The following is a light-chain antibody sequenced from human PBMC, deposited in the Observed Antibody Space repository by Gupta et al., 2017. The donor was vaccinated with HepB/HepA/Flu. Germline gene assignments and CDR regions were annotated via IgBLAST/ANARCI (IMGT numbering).Light chain of an antibody. CDR2: KNN. CDR3: ASWDDSLSGRVL. Sequence: QSVLTQPPSASGTPGQRVTMSCSGRSSNIGNNNVYWYQQVPGAPPKLLIYKNNQRPSGVSDRFSGSKSGTSASLAISGLRSEAEAVYYCASWDDSLSGRVLFGGGTRLTVL. V-gene: IGLV1-47*01. CDR1: SSNIGNNN. J-gene: IGLJ2*01.